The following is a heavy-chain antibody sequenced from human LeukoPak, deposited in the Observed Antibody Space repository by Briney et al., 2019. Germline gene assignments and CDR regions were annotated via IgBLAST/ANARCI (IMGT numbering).Heavy chain of an antibody. D-gene: IGHD4-17*01. CDR1: GSTFSTYA. J-gene: IGHJ4*02. Sequence: GGSLRLSCAASGSTFSTYAMTWVRQAPGKGLEWVSTISGSGDNTYYADSVKGRFTISRDNSKNTLYLQMNSLRAEDMAVYFCAKDTRSYGDYHYFDYWGQGTLVTVSS. CDR3: AKDTRSYGDYHYFDY. V-gene: IGHV3-23*01. CDR2: ISGSGDNT.